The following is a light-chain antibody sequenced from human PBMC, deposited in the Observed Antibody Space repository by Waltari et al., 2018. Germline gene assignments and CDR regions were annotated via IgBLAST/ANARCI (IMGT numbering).Light chain of an antibody. Sequence: EIVLTQSPGTQSLSPGASATLSCRTSQSVTRALAWYQQKPGQAPRLLIYGASNRATGIPDRFSGSGSGTDFSLTISSLEPEDFAVYYCQHYLRLPVTFGQGTKVEVK. V-gene: IGKV3-20*01. CDR1: QSVTRA. J-gene: IGKJ1*01. CDR2: GAS. CDR3: QHYLRLPVT.